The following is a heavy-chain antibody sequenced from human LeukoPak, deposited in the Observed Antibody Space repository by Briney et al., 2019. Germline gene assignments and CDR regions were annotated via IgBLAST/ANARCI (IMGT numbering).Heavy chain of an antibody. CDR3: GGVVRVSNWFDP. V-gene: IGHV4-39*01. CDR1: GGSVTSSTYY. J-gene: IGHJ5*02. CDR2: APYSGYT. Sequence: PETLSLTCTVSGGSVTSSTYYWAWIRQPPGKGLEWIGSAPYSGYTYYNPSLKSRVTISVDTSKNQFSLKLSSVTAADTAVYYCGGVVRVSNWFDPWGQGTLVTVS. D-gene: IGHD3-10*01.